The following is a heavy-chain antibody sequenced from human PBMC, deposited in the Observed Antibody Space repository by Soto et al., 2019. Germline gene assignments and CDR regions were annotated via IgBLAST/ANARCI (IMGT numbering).Heavy chain of an antibody. CDR3: ARRQTSPRRGFASSGYYGYYYGMDV. V-gene: IGHV5-51*01. Sequence: PVDSRKSSRKGSGYSFTSYWIAWVRQIPGKGMGCMGIMYPCDSDTRYSPSFQGQVTISSDKSIITAYLQWSSLKASDTAMYYCARRQTSPRRGFASSGYYGYYYGMDVWGQGTTVTVTS. D-gene: IGHD3-22*01. CDR2: MYPCDSDT. J-gene: IGHJ6*02. CDR1: GYSFTSYW.